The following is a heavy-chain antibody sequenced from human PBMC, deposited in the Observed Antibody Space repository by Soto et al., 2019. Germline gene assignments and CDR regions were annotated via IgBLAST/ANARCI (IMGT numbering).Heavy chain of an antibody. CDR2: IYYSGST. CDR3: AREGYSSGWPTPDY. CDR1: GGSISSYY. Sequence: QVQLQESGPGLVKPSETLSLTCTVSGGSISSYYWSWIRQPPGKGLEWIGYIYYSGSTNYNPSLKSRVTISVDTSKNQFSLKLSSVTAADTAVYYCAREGYSSGWPTPDYWGQGTLVTVSS. V-gene: IGHV4-59*01. J-gene: IGHJ4*02. D-gene: IGHD6-19*01.